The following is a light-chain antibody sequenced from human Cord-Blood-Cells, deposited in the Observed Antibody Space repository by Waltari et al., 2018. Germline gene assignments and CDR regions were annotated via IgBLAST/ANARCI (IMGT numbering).Light chain of an antibody. J-gene: IGLJ2*01. CDR2: EVS. Sequence: QSALTPPASVSGAPGQSITISCTGTSSDVGGYNYASWYQQHPGKAPQLMIYEVSNRPSGVSNRFSGSKSGNTASLTISGLQAEDEADYYCSSYTSSSTLVFGGGTKLTVL. V-gene: IGLV2-14*01. CDR3: SSYTSSSTLV. CDR1: SSDVGGYNY.